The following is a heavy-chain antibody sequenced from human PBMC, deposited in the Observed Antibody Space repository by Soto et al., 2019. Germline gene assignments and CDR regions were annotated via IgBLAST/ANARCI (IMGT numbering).Heavy chain of an antibody. J-gene: IGHJ6*02. CDR3: ASGEQLRPGYAYYYYGMDV. V-gene: IGHV3-21*01. D-gene: IGHD6-6*01. CDR2: ISSSSSYI. Sequence: GGSLRLSCAASGFTFSSYSMNWVRQAPGKGLEWVSSISSSSSYIYYADSVKGRFTISRDNAKNSLYLQMNSLRAEDTAVYYCASGEQLRPGYAYYYYGMDVWGQGTTVTVSS. CDR1: GFTFSSYS.